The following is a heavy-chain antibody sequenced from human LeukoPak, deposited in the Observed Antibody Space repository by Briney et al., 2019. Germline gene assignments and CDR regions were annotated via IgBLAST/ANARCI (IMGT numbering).Heavy chain of an antibody. J-gene: IGHJ5*02. D-gene: IGHD4/OR15-4a*01. CDR1: GYTFTSYG. V-gene: IGHV1-18*01. Sequence: ASVKVSCKASGYTFTSYGISWVRQAPGQGLEWMGWISAYNGNTNYAQKLQGRVTMTTDTSTSTAYMELRSLRSDDTAVYYRARDRNYGGWFDPWGQGTLVTVSS. CDR2: ISAYNGNT. CDR3: ARDRNYGGWFDP.